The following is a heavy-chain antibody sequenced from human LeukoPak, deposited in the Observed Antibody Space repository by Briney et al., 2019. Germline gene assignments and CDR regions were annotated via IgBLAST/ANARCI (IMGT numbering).Heavy chain of an antibody. J-gene: IGHJ2*01. Sequence: SETLSLTCAVYGGSFSIYYWSWFRQPPGKGLEWIAYIYNSVTTNYSPSLKSRVTISLDTSKNQISLKLSSVTAADTAVYYCARFGHHLVPNYYYVDLWGRGTLVTVSS. D-gene: IGHD6-13*01. CDR1: GGSFSIYY. V-gene: IGHV4-59*13. CDR3: ARFGHHLVPNYYYVDL. CDR2: IYNSVTT.